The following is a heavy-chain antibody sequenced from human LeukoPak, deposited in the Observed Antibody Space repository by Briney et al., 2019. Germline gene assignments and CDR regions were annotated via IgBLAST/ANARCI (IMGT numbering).Heavy chain of an antibody. V-gene: IGHV4-34*01. CDR2: IKQSGST. Sequence: SETLSLTCAVYIGSFRGYYGSGIRHPPGKGREWIGEIKQSGSTNYNPSLKSRVTISVDTSKNQFSLTLSSVTAADTAVYYCARVTTVTRGVYYYYLDVWGKATTVTVSS. D-gene: IGHD4-17*01. CDR1: IGSFRGYY. CDR3: ARVTTVTRGVYYYYLDV. J-gene: IGHJ6*03.